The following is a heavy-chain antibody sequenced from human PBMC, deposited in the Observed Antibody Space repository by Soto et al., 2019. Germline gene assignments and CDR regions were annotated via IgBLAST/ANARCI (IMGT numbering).Heavy chain of an antibody. V-gene: IGHV3-30*18. CDR1: GFTFSSYG. D-gene: IGHD5-12*01. J-gene: IGHJ6*02. Sequence: QVQLVESVGGVVQPGRSLRLSCAASGFTFSSYGMHWVRQAPGKGLEWVAVISYDGSNKYYADSVKGRFTISRDNSKNTLYLQMNSLRAQDTAVYYCAKGGGSRGYSGYHLPQWGYSYGHPYYYYYYGMDVWGQGTTVTVSS. CDR3: AKGGGSRGYSGYHLPQWGYSYGHPYYYYYYGMDV. CDR2: ISYDGSNK.